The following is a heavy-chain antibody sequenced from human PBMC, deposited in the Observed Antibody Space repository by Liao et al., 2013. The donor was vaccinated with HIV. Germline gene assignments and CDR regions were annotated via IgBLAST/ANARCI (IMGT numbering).Heavy chain of an antibody. CDR2: IYSSGSA. CDR1: GGSISSYY. Sequence: QVQLQESGPGLVKPSETLSLTCTVSGGSISSYYWSWIRQPAGKGLEWIGRIYSSGSANYNPSLESRVSMSVDTSKNQFSLKLSSVTAADTAVYYCARFSAYGRAFDYWGQGTLVTVSS. V-gene: IGHV4-4*07. J-gene: IGHJ4*02. D-gene: IGHD5-12*01. CDR3: ARFSAYGRAFDY.